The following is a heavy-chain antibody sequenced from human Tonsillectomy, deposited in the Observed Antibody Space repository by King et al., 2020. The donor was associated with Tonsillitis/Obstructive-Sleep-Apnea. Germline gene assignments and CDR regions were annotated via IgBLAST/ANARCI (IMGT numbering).Heavy chain of an antibody. CDR3: ARSSGSYPYGDY. V-gene: IGHV3-43*02. J-gene: IGHJ4*02. D-gene: IGHD3-3*01. CDR2: ISGDGGST. CDR1: GFTFDDYA. Sequence: VQLVESGGGVVQPGGSLRLSCAASGFTFDDYAMHWVRQAPGKGLEWVSLISGDGGSTYYADSVKGRFTISRNNSKNSMYLHMNRLRTEDTALYYCARSSGSYPYGDYWGQGTLVTVSS.